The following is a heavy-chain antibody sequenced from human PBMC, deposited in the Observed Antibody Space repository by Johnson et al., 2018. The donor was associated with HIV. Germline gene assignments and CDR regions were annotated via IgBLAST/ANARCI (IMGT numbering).Heavy chain of an antibody. Sequence: VQLVESGGGVVQPGRSLRLSCAASGFTFSSYAMHWVRQAPGKGLVWVAVISYDGRNKYYADTVQGRFTISRDNSKNTQYLQMNSLRAEDTAVYDCATDRMSGTFGCWGQGTVVTVSS. V-gene: IGHV3-30*04. D-gene: IGHD1-26*01. J-gene: IGHJ3*01. CDR3: ATDRMSGTFGC. CDR2: ISYDGRNK. CDR1: GFTFSSYA.